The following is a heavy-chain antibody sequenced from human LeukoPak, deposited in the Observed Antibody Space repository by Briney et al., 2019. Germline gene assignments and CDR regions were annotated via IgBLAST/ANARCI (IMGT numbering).Heavy chain of an antibody. CDR2: INHSGST. J-gene: IGHJ4*02. CDR3: ARGPNIAVAGDHFDY. CDR1: GGSFSGYY. Sequence: TSETLSLTCAVYGGSFSGYYWSWIRQPPGKGLERIGEINHSGSTNYNPSLKSRVTISVDTSKNQFSLKLSSVTAADTAVYYCARGPNIAVAGDHFDYWGQGTLVTVSS. V-gene: IGHV4-34*01. D-gene: IGHD6-19*01.